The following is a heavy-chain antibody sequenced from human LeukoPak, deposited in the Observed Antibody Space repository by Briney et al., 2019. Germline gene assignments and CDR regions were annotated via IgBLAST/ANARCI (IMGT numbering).Heavy chain of an antibody. Sequence: GASVKVSCKASGYTFTSYYMHWVRQAPGQGLEWMGIINPSGGTTNYAQKFQGRVTMTRDTSMSTVYTELSSLRSEDTAVYYCARFAVHRRIAVTGQFGLDYWGRGTLVTVSS. V-gene: IGHV1-46*01. D-gene: IGHD6-19*01. CDR1: GYTFTSYY. J-gene: IGHJ4*02. CDR3: ARFAVHRRIAVTGQFGLDY. CDR2: INPSGGTT.